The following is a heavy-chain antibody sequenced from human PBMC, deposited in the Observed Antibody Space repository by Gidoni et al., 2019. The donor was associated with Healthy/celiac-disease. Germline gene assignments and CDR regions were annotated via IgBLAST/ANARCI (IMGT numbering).Heavy chain of an antibody. CDR1: GFTFSSYA. CDR2: ISSNGGST. CDR3: VKAPVTNTGRAFDI. D-gene: IGHD4-17*01. J-gene: IGHJ3*02. V-gene: IGHV3-64D*06. Sequence: EVQLVESGGGLVQPGGSLRLSCSAAGFTFSSYAMHWVRQAPGKGLEYVSAISSNGGSTYYADSVKGRFTISRDNSKNTLYLQMSSLRAEDTAVYYCVKAPVTNTGRAFDIWGQGTMVTVSS.